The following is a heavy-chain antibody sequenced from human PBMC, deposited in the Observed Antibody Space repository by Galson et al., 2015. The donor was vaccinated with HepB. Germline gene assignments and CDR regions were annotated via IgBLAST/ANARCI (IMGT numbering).Heavy chain of an antibody. CDR2: ISWDGDKK. CDR3: AKELFCTSNSCRAQFHYFYAMDV. CDR1: GFTFDDYA. D-gene: IGHD2-2*01. J-gene: IGHJ6*02. V-gene: IGHV3-43*01. Sequence: SLRLSCAASGFTFDDYAMHWVRQAPGKGLEWVSLISWDGDKKYYADSVKGRFTISRDNSKNSLYLQMNSLRTEDTALYYCAKELFCTSNSCRAQFHYFYAMDVWGQGTTVTVSS.